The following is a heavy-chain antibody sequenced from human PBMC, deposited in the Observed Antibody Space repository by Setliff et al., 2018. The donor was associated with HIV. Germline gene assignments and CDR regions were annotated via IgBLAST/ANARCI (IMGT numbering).Heavy chain of an antibody. CDR1: DVSISSGSYY. Sequence: SETLSLTCTVSDVSISSGSYYWSWIRQSAGKGLEWIGRIYTSGSTNDNPSLKSRITISVDTSNNQFSLRLSSVTAADTAVYYCASDTGYYYMDVWGKGITVTVSS. V-gene: IGHV4-61*02. J-gene: IGHJ6*03. D-gene: IGHD4-4*01. CDR3: ASDTGYYYMDV. CDR2: IYTSGST.